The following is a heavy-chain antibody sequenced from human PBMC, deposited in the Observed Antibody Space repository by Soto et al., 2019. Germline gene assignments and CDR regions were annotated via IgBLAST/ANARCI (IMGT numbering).Heavy chain of an antibody. CDR2: MNAANGDT. CDR1: GYTFTSYA. D-gene: IGHD5-12*01. Sequence: ASVKVSCKASGYTFTSYAMHWVRQAPGQSLEWMGWMNAANGDTKYSQKFQGRVTITRDTSASTAYMELSSLRSEDTAVYYCARGNGYDVDFWGQGTLVTVSS. CDR3: ARGNGYDVDF. J-gene: IGHJ4*02. V-gene: IGHV1-3*01.